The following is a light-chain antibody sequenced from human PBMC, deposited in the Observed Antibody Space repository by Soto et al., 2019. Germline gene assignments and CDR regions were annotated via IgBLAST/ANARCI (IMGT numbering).Light chain of an antibody. CDR1: QGISSY. V-gene: IGKV1-9*01. CDR3: QQLNSYPTST. CDR2: AAS. Sequence: IQLTQSPSSLSASVGDRVTITCRASQGISSYLAWYQQKPGKAPKLLIYAASTLQSGVPSRFSGSGSGTDFTLTISSLQLEDFATYYCQQLNSYPTSTFGGGTKVEIK. J-gene: IGKJ4*01.